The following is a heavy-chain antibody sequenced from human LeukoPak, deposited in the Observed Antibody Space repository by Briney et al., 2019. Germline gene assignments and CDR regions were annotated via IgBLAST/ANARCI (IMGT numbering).Heavy chain of an antibody. D-gene: IGHD6-25*01. V-gene: IGHV3-48*03. Sequence: GGSLRLSCAASGFTFRNYEMNWDRQAPGKGLEWVSYISNSGANIFYADSVKGRFTVSRDNAKNSLFLQMNSLRPEDTAVYYCARDAHSGDGWGQGTLVTVSS. J-gene: IGHJ4*02. CDR3: ARDAHSGDG. CDR1: GFTFRNYE. CDR2: ISNSGANI.